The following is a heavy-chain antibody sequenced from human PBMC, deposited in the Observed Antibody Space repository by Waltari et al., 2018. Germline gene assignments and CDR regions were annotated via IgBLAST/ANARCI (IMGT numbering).Heavy chain of an antibody. CDR2: IYYSGST. Sequence: QLQLQESGPGLVKPSETLSLTCPVSGGALSSSHYSWGWTRQPPGKGLEWIGSIYYSGSTYYNPSLKSRVTISVDTSKNQFSLKLSSVTAADTAVYYCASTAYYDSSGWTYYFDYWGQGTLVTVSS. J-gene: IGHJ4*02. D-gene: IGHD3-22*01. V-gene: IGHV4-39*01. CDR1: GGALSSSHYS. CDR3: ASTAYYDSSGWTYYFDY.